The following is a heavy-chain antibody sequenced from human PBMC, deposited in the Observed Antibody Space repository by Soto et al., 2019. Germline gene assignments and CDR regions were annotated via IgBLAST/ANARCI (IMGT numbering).Heavy chain of an antibody. Sequence: QVQLVESGGGVVQPGRSLRLSCAASGFTFSSYAMHWVRQAPGKGLEWVAVISYDGSNKYYADSVKGRFTISRDNSKNTLYLQMNSLRAEDTAVYYCARQLVADYAMDVWGQGTTVTVSS. CDR1: GFTFSSYA. V-gene: IGHV3-30-3*01. D-gene: IGHD5-12*01. J-gene: IGHJ6*02. CDR2: ISYDGSNK. CDR3: ARQLVADYAMDV.